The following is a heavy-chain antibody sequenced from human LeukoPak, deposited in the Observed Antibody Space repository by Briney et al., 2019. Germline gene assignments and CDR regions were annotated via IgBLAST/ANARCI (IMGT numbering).Heavy chain of an antibody. V-gene: IGHV3-11*01. Sequence: GGSLRLSCAASGFTISDYYMNWIRQAPGKGLEWVSYISSSGNTIYYADSVKGRFTISRDNPKNSLYLQMNSLRAEDTAVYYCARRGKVIYYGMDVWGQGTTVTVSS. CDR2: ISSSGNTI. CDR3: ARRGKVIYYGMDV. J-gene: IGHJ6*02. CDR1: GFTISDYY. D-gene: IGHD3-10*01.